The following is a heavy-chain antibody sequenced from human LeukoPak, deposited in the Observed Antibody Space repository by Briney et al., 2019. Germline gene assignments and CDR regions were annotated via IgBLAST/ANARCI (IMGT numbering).Heavy chain of an antibody. Sequence: SETLSLTCTVSGGSISSYYWSWIRQPPGKGLEWIGYIYYSGSTNYNPSLKSRVTISVDTSKNQFSLKLSSVTAADTAVYYCASPRRDTPNWYFDLWGRGTLVTVSS. D-gene: IGHD3-9*01. J-gene: IGHJ2*01. CDR3: ASPRRDTPNWYFDL. V-gene: IGHV4-59*01. CDR2: IYYSGST. CDR1: GGSISSYY.